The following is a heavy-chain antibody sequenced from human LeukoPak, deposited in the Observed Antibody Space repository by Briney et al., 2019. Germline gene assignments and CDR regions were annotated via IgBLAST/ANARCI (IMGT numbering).Heavy chain of an antibody. V-gene: IGHV3-23*01. D-gene: IGHD5-18*01. CDR2: ISGLGGTT. CDR3: AKDARGYTFGPGDY. J-gene: IGHJ4*02. Sequence: PGGSLKLSCAASGFTFSNYAMSWVRQAPGXGLEWVSLISGLGGTTYYADSVKGRFTISRDNSKNTLHLQMNSLRAEDTAIYYCAKDARGYTFGPGDYWGQGTLVTVSS. CDR1: GFTFSNYA.